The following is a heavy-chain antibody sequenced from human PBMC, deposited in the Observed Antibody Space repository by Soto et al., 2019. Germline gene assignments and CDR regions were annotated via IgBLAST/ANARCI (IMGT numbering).Heavy chain of an antibody. V-gene: IGHV3-73*01. CDR2: IRSKANSYAT. J-gene: IGHJ6*02. CDR1: GFTFSGSA. CDR3: LVVVSYGMDV. D-gene: IGHD2-15*01. Sequence: GGSLRLSCAASGFTFSGSAMHWVRQASGKGLEWVGRIRSKANSYATAYAASVKGRFTISRDDSKNTAYLQMNSLKTEDTAVYYCLVVVSYGMDVWGQGTTVTVSS.